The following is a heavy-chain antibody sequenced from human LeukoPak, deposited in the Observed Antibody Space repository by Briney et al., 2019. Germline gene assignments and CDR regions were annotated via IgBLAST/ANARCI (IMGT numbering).Heavy chain of an antibody. J-gene: IGHJ4*02. V-gene: IGHV4-34*01. D-gene: IGHD2-15*01. CDR2: INHSGST. CDR3: ARAVSSRGGSTINDY. Sequence: SETLSLTCAVYGGSFSGYYWSWIRQPPGKELEWIGEINHSGSTNYNPSLKSRVTISVDTSKNQFSLKLSSVTAADTAVYYCARAVSSRGGSTINDYWGQGTLVTVSS. CDR1: GGSFSGYY.